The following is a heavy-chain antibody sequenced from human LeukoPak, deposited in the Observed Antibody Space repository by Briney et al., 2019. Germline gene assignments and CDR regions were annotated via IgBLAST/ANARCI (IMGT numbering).Heavy chain of an antibody. J-gene: IGHJ4*02. CDR1: RFTFSSYG. V-gene: IGHV3-30*18. Sequence: GGSLRLSCAASRFTFSSYGMHWVRQAPGKGLEWVAVISYDGSNKYYADSVKGRFTISRDNSKNTLYLQMNSLRAEDTAVYYCAKDHRGSSWYPNFDYWGQGTLVTVSP. D-gene: IGHD6-13*01. CDR2: ISYDGSNK. CDR3: AKDHRGSSWYPNFDY.